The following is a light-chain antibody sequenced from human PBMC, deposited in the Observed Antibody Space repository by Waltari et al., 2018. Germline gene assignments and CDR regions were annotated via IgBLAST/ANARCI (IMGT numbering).Light chain of an antibody. J-gene: IGLJ2*01. CDR2: DGT. Sequence: QSALTQPRSVSGSPGQSVTISCTGTSSDVGGSDYFSWYQHPPGKAPKLMICDGTKRPSGCPDRFSGAKSGNTASLTISGLQTEDEADYYCCSYAGSYTHVVFGGGTKLTVL. V-gene: IGLV2-11*01. CDR3: CSYAGSYTHVV. CDR1: SSDVGGSDY.